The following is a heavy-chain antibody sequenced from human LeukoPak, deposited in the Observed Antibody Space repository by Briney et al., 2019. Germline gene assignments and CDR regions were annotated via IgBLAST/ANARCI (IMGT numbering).Heavy chain of an antibody. Sequence: SETQSLTCTVSGGSISSYYWSWIRQPPGKGLEWIGYINYSGSTNYNPSLKSRVTISVDTSKNQFSLKLSSVTAADTAVYYCATQTGYYNPFDNWGQGTLVTVSS. CDR2: INYSGST. CDR1: GGSISSYY. CDR3: ATQTGYYNPFDN. J-gene: IGHJ4*02. D-gene: IGHD3-9*01. V-gene: IGHV4-59*01.